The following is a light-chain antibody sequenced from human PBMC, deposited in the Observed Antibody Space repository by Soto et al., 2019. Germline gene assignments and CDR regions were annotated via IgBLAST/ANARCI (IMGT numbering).Light chain of an antibody. CDR2: AAS. J-gene: IGKJ1*01. V-gene: IGKV1-39*01. Sequence: DIQVTQSASSLSASVGCSVTLSCQTSQRTDSYIHWYQHQSGKPPKLLIYAASPLQDGVPSRFRGGGSGTAFSLIITGLHPGDSATYYCQQTYTSVATFGQGTKVDIK. CDR1: QRTDSY. CDR3: QQTYTSVAT.